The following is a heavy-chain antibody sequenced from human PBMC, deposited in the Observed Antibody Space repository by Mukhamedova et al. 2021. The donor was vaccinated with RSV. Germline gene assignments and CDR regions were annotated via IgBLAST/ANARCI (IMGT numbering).Heavy chain of an antibody. CDR2: TYTSGKT. J-gene: IGHJ6*02. Sequence: GRTYTSGKTYYNPSLDTRVAISLDTSKNQFSLMLTAVTDADTAVYFCARGGAATDFYYGLDVWGQGTRVTVSS. CDR3: ARGGAATDFYYGLDV. V-gene: IGHV4-61*02. D-gene: IGHD1-26*01.